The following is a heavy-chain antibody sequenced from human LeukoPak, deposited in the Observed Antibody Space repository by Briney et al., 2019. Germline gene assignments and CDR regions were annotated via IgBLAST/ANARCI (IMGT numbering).Heavy chain of an antibody. CDR3: ASRRDGMDV. CDR1: GFTFSSYA. D-gene: IGHD6-6*01. CDR2: ISYDGSNK. V-gene: IGHV3-30-3*01. Sequence: GGSLRLSCAASGFTFSSYAMHWVRQAPGKGLEWVAVISYDGSNKYYADSVKGRFTISRDNSKNTLYLQMNSLRAEDTAVYYCASRRDGMDVWGQGTTVTVSS. J-gene: IGHJ6*02.